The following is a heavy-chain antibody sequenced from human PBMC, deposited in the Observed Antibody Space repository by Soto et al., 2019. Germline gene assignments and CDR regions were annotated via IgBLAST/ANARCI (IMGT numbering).Heavy chain of an antibody. V-gene: IGHV4-59*01. CDR3: ARGPYGVNWLDP. J-gene: IGHJ5*02. D-gene: IGHD4-17*01. Sequence: TSETLSLTCTVSGGSISSYYWSWIRQPPGKGLEWIGYIYYSGSTNYNPSLKSRVTISLDASKNQFSLKLSAVTAADTAVYYCARGPYGVNWLDPWGQGTQVTVCS. CDR1: GGSISSYY. CDR2: IYYSGST.